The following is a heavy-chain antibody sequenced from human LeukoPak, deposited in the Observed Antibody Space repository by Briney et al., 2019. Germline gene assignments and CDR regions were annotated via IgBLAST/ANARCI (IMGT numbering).Heavy chain of an antibody. CDR3: ARSRHLYSSGYYYYGMDV. CDR1: GGSISSYY. CDR2: IYYSGST. Sequence: KPSETLSLTCTVYGGSISSYYWSWIRQPPGKGLEWIGYIYYSGSTNYNPSLKSRVTISVDTSKNQFSLKLSSVTAADTAVYYCARSRHLYSSGYYYYGMDVWGQGTTVTVSS. D-gene: IGHD2-21*01. V-gene: IGHV4-59*01. J-gene: IGHJ6*02.